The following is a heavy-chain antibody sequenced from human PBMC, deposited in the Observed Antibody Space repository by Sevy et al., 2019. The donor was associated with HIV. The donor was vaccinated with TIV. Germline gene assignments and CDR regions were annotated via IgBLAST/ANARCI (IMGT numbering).Heavy chain of an antibody. CDR2: IYHGGST. CDR1: GSSISSIYY. V-gene: IGHV4-38-2*01. Sequence: SETLSLTRAVSGSSISSIYYWGWIRQPPGKGLEWIGTIYHGGSTYYNPSLKSRVTISVDTSKNQFSLKVTSVTAADTAVYFCARHKAPAGTYFDYWGRGTLVTVSS. CDR3: ARHKAPAGTYFDY. D-gene: IGHD1-26*01. J-gene: IGHJ4*02.